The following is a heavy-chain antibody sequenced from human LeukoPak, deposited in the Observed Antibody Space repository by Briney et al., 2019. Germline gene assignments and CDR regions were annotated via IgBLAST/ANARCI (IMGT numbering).Heavy chain of an antibody. J-gene: IGHJ4*02. CDR3: EREDYSNSAQYFDY. D-gene: IGHD4-4*01. V-gene: IGHV3-74*01. CDR2: IDPDGSST. Sequence: GGSLRLSCEASGFTFSQYWMHWVRQAPGKGLVWVSRIDPDGSSTNYADSVKGRFTISRDNAKNTLYLQLNSLRAEDTAVYYCEREDYSNSAQYFDYWGQGTRVPVSS. CDR1: GFTFSQYW.